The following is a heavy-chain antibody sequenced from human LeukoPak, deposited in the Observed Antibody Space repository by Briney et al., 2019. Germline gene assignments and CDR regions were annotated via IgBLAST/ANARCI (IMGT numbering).Heavy chain of an antibody. CDR3: ASVGRADSHDQYLQH. CDR2: ISSNGGST. D-gene: IGHD3-22*01. Sequence: GGSLRLSCSASGFTFSSYAMHWVRQAPGKGLEYVSAISSNGGSTYYADSVKGRFTISRDNAKNSLYLQMNSLRDDDTAVYYCASVGRADSHDQYLQHWGQGTLVTVSS. J-gene: IGHJ1*01. CDR1: GFTFSSYA. V-gene: IGHV3-64*04.